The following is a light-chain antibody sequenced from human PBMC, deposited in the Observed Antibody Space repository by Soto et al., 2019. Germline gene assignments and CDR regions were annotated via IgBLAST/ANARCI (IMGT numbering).Light chain of an antibody. V-gene: IGKV3-20*01. Sequence: EIVLTQSPGTLSLSPGERATLSCRASQSVNSGYLAWYQQKPGQAPRLLIHGASSRATGIPDRFSGSGSGTDFSLTISSLQSEDFAVYFCQQYKNWPPITFGQGTRLEIK. CDR3: QQYKNWPPIT. CDR1: QSVNSGY. J-gene: IGKJ5*01. CDR2: GAS.